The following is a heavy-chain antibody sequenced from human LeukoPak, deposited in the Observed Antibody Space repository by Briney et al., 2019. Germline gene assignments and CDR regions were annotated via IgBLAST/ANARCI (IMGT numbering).Heavy chain of an antibody. CDR3: VQDGALDYGGGTAFDI. Sequence: GGSLRLSCVASGFTFSRYAMDWVRQAPGKGLEWVSAISTDGTRTFYADSVKGRFTLSRDNSQNTLYLQMNSLRAEDTAIYYCVQDGALDYGGGTAFDIWGQGTMVTVSS. J-gene: IGHJ3*02. CDR2: ISTDGTRT. CDR1: GFTFSRYA. V-gene: IGHV3-23*01. D-gene: IGHD4-23*01.